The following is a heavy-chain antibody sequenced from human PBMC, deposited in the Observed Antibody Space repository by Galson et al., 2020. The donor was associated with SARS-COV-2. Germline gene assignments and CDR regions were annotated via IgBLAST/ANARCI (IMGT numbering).Heavy chain of an antibody. D-gene: IGHD3-3*01. J-gene: IGHJ4*02. CDR2: VYYSGHS. Sequence: SETLSLTCTVSGGSMTTSDYYWGWIRQPPGKGLEWIGSVYYSGHSYSNPSLRSRVTISVDTSKNQFSLKLDSMTAADTAIYYCASRNLEWSTFDYWGRGTLVSVSS. V-gene: IGHV4-39*07. CDR3: ASRNLEWSTFDY. CDR1: GGSMTTSDYY.